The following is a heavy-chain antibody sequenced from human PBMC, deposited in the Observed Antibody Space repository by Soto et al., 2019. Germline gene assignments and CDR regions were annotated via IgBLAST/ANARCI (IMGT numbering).Heavy chain of an antibody. V-gene: IGHV4-59*01. CDR1: GGSISSYY. D-gene: IGHD5-18*01. CDR2: IYYSGST. J-gene: IGHJ5*02. CDR3: ARGGGYSYGYNWFDP. Sequence: PSETLSLTCTVSGGSISSYYWSWIRQPPGKGLEWIGYIYYSGSTNYNPSLKSRVTISVDTSKNQFSLKLSSVTAADTAVYYCARGGGYSYGYNWFDPWGQGTLVTVSS.